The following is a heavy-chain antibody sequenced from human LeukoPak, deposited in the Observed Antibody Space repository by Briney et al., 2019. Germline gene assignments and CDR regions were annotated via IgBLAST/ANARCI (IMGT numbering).Heavy chain of an antibody. CDR2: VDPEDGET. D-gene: IGHD3-10*01. J-gene: IGHJ4*02. Sequence: EASVKVSCKASGYTFTDYYMHWVQQAPGKGLEWMGRVDPEDGETIYAEKFQGRVTITADTSTDTAYMELSSLRSEDTAVYYCATIFGDLGFDYWGQGTLVTVSS. CDR1: GYTFTDYY. CDR3: ATIFGDLGFDY. V-gene: IGHV1-69-2*01.